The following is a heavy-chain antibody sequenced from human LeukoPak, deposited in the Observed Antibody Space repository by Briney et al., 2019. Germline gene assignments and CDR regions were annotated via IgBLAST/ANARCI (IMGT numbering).Heavy chain of an antibody. CDR3: ARASGSYLNLDY. D-gene: IGHD1-26*01. Sequence: SETLSLTCAVYGRSFSGYYWSWIRQPPGKGLEWIGEINHSGSTNYNPSLKSRVTISVDTSKNQFSLKLSSVTAADTAVYYCARASGSYLNLDYWGQGTLVTVSS. J-gene: IGHJ4*02. CDR2: INHSGST. CDR1: GRSFSGYY. V-gene: IGHV4-34*01.